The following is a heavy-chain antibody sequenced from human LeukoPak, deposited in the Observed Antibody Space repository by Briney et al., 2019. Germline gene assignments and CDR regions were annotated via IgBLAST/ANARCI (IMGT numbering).Heavy chain of an antibody. J-gene: IGHJ3*02. D-gene: IGHD5-12*01. Sequence: SQTLSLTCAISGDSVSSNNAAWNWIRQSPSRGLEWLGRTYYRSKWYYNYAVSVKSRMTITPDTSKNQFSLQLNSVTPEDTAVYYCVRDSGYGLDAFDIWDQGTMVTVSS. CDR2: TYYRSKWYY. CDR1: GDSVSSNNAA. V-gene: IGHV6-1*01. CDR3: VRDSGYGLDAFDI.